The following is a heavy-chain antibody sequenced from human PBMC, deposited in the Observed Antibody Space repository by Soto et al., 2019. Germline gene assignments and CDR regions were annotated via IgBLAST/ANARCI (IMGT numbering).Heavy chain of an antibody. Sequence: SVKVSCKASGYTFTSYGISWVRQAPGQGLEWMGWISSYNGNTNYAQKLQGRVTMTTDTSTSTAYMELRSLRSDDTAVYYCALNSNQLLSVWATTYYYYGMDVWGQGTTVTVSS. CDR3: ALNSNQLLSVWATTYYYYGMDV. CDR1: GYTFTSYG. D-gene: IGHD2-2*01. J-gene: IGHJ6*02. V-gene: IGHV1-18*01. CDR2: ISSYNGNT.